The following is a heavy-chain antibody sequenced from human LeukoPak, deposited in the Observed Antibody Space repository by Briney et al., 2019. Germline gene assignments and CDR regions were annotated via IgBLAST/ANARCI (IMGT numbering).Heavy chain of an antibody. CDR3: ARRIVCSSTSCYTGGDY. CDR1: GGSNSSSSYY. D-gene: IGHD2-2*02. J-gene: IGHJ4*02. Sequence: SETLSLTCTVSGGSNSSSSYYWGWIRQPPGKGLEWIGSIYYSGSTYYNPSLKSRVTISVDTSKNQFSLKLSSVTAADTAVYYCARRIVCSSTSCYTGGDYWGQGTLVTVSS. CDR2: IYYSGST. V-gene: IGHV4-39*01.